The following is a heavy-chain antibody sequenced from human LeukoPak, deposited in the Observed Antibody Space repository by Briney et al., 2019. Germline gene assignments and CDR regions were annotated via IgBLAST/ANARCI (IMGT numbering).Heavy chain of an antibody. CDR1: GYRFNSYW. Sequence: GESLKISCKGSGYRFNSYWIGWARQMPGKGLEWMGVIYGGDSETRYSPSFQGHVTISADKSIWTAYLQWSSLKASDTAMYYCARLSEELEAHFDFWGQGTPVTVSS. V-gene: IGHV5-51*01. CDR3: ARLSEELEAHFDF. D-gene: IGHD6-13*01. CDR2: IYGGDSET. J-gene: IGHJ4*02.